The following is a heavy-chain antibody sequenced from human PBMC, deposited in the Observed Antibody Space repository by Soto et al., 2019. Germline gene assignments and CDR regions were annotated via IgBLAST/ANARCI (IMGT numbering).Heavy chain of an antibody. V-gene: IGHV3-53*04. CDR2: IYSGGST. CDR3: ARETPNGDYSAFDI. D-gene: IGHD4-17*01. J-gene: IGHJ3*02. CDR1: GFTVSSNY. Sequence: EVQLVESGGGLVQPGGSLRLSCAASGFTVSSNYMSWVRQAPGKGLEWVSVIYSGGSTYYADSVKGRFTISRHNSKNTLYLQMNSLRAEDTAVYYCARETPNGDYSAFDIWGQGTMVTVSS.